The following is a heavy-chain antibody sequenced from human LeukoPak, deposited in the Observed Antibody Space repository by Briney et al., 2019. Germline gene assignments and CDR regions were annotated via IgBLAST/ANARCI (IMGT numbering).Heavy chain of an antibody. CDR1: GYTFTSYA. Sequence: ASVKVSCKASGYTFTSYAMNWVRQAPGQGLEWMGGIIPIFGTANYAQKFQGRVTITADESTSTAYMELSSLRSEDTAVYYCASSRSGSYYKYYFDYWGQGTLVTVSS. D-gene: IGHD3-10*01. J-gene: IGHJ4*02. CDR3: ASSRSGSYYKYYFDY. CDR2: IIPIFGTA. V-gene: IGHV1-69*13.